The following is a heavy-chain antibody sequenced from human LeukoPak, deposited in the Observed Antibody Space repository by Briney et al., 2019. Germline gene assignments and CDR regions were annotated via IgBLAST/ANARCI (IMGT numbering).Heavy chain of an antibody. D-gene: IGHD1-26*01. CDR2: ISAYNGNT. Sequence: ASVKVSCKASGYTFTSYGISWVRQAPGQGLGWMGWISAYNGNTNYAQKLHGRVTMTTDTSTSTAYMELRSLGSDDTAVYYCARDADTLSWYSGSYYFDYWGQGTLVTVSS. J-gene: IGHJ4*02. V-gene: IGHV1-18*01. CDR3: ARDADTLSWYSGSYYFDY. CDR1: GYTFTSYG.